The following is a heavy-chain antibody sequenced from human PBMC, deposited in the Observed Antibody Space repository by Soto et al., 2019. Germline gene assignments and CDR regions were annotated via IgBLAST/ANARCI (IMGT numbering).Heavy chain of an antibody. CDR2: ISDNGGST. V-gene: IGHV3-23*01. J-gene: IGHJ5*02. D-gene: IGHD2-2*01. CDR3: AKGFVPAPKPSQNAS. Sequence: GGSLRLSCAASGFTFNNYAMTWVRQAPGKGLEWVSTISDNGGSTYYADSVKGRFTISRDNSKKTLYLQMNSLRAEDTAVYYCAKGFVPAPKPSQNASWGKGPLVPFPP. CDR1: GFTFNNYA.